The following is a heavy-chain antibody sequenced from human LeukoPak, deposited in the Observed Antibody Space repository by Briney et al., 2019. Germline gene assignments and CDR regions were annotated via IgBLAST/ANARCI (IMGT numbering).Heavy chain of an antibody. D-gene: IGHD2-21*02. CDR2: IHYGGTT. J-gene: IGHJ4*02. Sequence: SETLSLTCTVSGGSIGSGYYWAWIRQPPGKGLEWIGSIHYGGTTHYNPSLQSRVTISADTSKNQFALDLRSVTAADTAVYYCTRDIGDFVSDFWGQGTLVAVSS. V-gene: IGHV4-39*02. CDR3: TRDIGDFVSDF. CDR1: GGSIGSGYY.